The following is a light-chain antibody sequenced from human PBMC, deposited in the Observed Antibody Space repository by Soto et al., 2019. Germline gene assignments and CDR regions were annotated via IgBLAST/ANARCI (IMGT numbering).Light chain of an antibody. CDR1: QTVGSNY. Sequence: EIVLTQSPGTLSLSPGESATLSCRASQTVGSNYLAWYQQRPGQAPRLLIYAASSRATGIPDRISASGSGTDFTLTISRLEPEDFAVYYCQQYLTSAQTFGQGTKVELK. V-gene: IGKV3-20*01. J-gene: IGKJ1*01. CDR2: AAS. CDR3: QQYLTSAQT.